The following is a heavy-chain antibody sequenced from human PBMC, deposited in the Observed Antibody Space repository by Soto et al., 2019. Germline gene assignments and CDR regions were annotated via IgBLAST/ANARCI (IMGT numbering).Heavy chain of an antibody. Sequence: ASVKVSCKASGYTFTGYYMHWVRQAPGQGLEWMGWINPNSGGTNYAQKFQGWVTMTRDTSISTAYMELSSLKTEDTAVYYCAMEGSGPGWTWGQGTLVTVPQ. CDR3: AMEGSGPGWT. CDR2: INPNSGGT. V-gene: IGHV1-2*04. D-gene: IGHD3-10*01. CDR1: GYTFTGYY. J-gene: IGHJ5*02.